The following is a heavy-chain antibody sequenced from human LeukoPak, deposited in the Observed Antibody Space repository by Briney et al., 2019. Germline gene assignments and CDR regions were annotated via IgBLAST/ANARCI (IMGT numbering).Heavy chain of an antibody. Sequence: SETLSLTCTVSGGSISSGGYYWSWLRQHPGKGLEWIGYIYYSGSTHYNPSLKSRVTMSVDTSKNQFSLKLSSVTAADTAVYYCAREGSLGYSDYWGQGTLVTVCS. CDR3: AREGSLGYSDY. J-gene: IGHJ4*02. CDR2: IYYSGST. CDR1: GGSISSGGYY. V-gene: IGHV4-31*03. D-gene: IGHD3-10*01.